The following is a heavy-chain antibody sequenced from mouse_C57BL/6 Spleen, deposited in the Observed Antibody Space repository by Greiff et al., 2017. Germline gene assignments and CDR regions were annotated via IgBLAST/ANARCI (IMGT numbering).Heavy chain of an antibody. V-gene: IGHV1-54*01. CDR3: ARDYDRDYYAMDY. Sequence: QVQLQQSGAELVRPGTSVKVSCKASGYAFTNYLIEWVKQRPGQGLEWIGVINPGSGGTNYNEKFKGKATLTADKSSSTAYMQLSSLTSEDSAVYFCARDYDRDYYAMDYWGQGTSVTVSS. J-gene: IGHJ4*01. CDR1: GYAFTNYL. CDR2: INPGSGGT. D-gene: IGHD2-4*01.